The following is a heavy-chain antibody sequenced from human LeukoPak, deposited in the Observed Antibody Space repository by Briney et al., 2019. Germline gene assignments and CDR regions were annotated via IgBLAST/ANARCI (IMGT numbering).Heavy chain of an antibody. CDR2: IIPIFGTA. V-gene: IGHV1-69*13. J-gene: IGHJ3*02. D-gene: IGHD3-22*01. CDR3: ARDLRSSGYYWLTTFDI. Sequence: SVKVSCKASGGTFRSYAISWVRQAPGQGLEWMGGIIPIFGTANYAQKFQGRVTITADESTSTAYMELSSLRSEDTAVYYCARDLRSSGYYWLTTFDIWGQGTMATVSS. CDR1: GGTFRSYA.